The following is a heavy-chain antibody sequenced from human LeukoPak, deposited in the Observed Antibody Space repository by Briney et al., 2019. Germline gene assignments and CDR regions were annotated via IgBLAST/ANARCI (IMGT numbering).Heavy chain of an antibody. CDR1: GGSFSDYY. CDR3: ARAGFNLAPHRGTPFDY. V-gene: IGHV4-34*01. Sequence: KSSETLSLTCAVYGGSFSDYYWSWIRQPPGKGLEWIGEINQSGSSNYNPSLKSRVTISIDTSKNQFSLKLTSVTAADTAVYYCARAGFNLAPHRGTPFDYWGQGTLVTVSS. D-gene: IGHD6-6*01. CDR2: INQSGSS. J-gene: IGHJ4*02.